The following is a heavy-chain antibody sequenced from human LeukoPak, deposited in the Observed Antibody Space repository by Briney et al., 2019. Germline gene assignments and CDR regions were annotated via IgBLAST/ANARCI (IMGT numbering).Heavy chain of an antibody. CDR3: TTVLVRSNYYYYGMDV. V-gene: IGHV3-15*01. J-gene: IGHJ6*02. CDR2: IKSKFDGETT. Sequence: GGSLRVSCATSGFTFSDAWMTWVRQGPGKGLEWVGRIKSKFDGETTNYAAPVRGRFTISRDDSKNTVYLQINSLKTEDTAVYYCTTVLVRSNYYYYGMDVWGQGTTVTVSS. CDR1: GFTFSDAW. D-gene: IGHD2/OR15-2a*01.